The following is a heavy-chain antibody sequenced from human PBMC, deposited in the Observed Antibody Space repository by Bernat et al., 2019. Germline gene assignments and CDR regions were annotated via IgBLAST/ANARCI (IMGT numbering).Heavy chain of an antibody. J-gene: IGHJ4*02. CDR3: ARDGKRRSNYDYDFDY. D-gene: IGHD3-16*01. V-gene: IGHV3-48*01. Sequence: EVQLVESGGGLVQPGGSLIPSCAASGFSFSTSDMHWVLQAPGKRLEWGSFISGSSTTIYYADSVKGRFIISRDNGENSLYLQLSSLRVEDTAVYYCARDGKRRSNYDYDFDYWGQGTLVTVSS. CDR2: ISGSSTTI. CDR1: GFSFSTSD.